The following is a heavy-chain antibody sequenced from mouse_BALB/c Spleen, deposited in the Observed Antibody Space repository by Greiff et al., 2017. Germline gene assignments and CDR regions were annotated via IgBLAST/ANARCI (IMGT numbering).Heavy chain of an antibody. CDR2: IWGDGST. V-gene: IGHV2-6-7*01. Sequence: VKLVESGPGLVAPSQSLSITCTVSGFSLTGYGVNWVRQPPGKGLEWLGMIWGDGSTDYNSALKSRLSISKDNSKSQVFLKMNSLQTDDTARYYCASPYGNYAHYYAMDYWGQGTSVTVSS. J-gene: IGHJ4*01. CDR1: GFSLTGYG. CDR3: ASPYGNYAHYYAMDY. D-gene: IGHD2-10*02.